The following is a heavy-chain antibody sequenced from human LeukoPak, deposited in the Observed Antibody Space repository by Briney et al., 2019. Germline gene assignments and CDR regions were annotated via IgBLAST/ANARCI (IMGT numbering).Heavy chain of an antibody. CDR3: VTLTTAVTGNAFDI. Sequence: GGSLRLSCAASGFSFSAYWVHWVRQAPGKALVWVSRINSDGSSIAYADSVRGRFSISRDNAKNVLYLQMNSLRDEDTAVYYCVTLTTAVTGNAFDIWGQGTMVTVSS. CDR2: INSDGSSI. V-gene: IGHV3-74*01. CDR1: GFSFSAYW. J-gene: IGHJ3*02. D-gene: IGHD4-23*01.